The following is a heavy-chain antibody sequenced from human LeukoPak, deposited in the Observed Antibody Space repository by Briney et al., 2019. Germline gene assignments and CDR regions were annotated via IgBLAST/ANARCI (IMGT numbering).Heavy chain of an antibody. Sequence: SETLSLTCTVSGGSISSYYWSWIRQPAGKGLEWIGEIWHSGSTNYNPSLKSRVTISIDAAKNQFSLMLTSVTAADTAVYYCARLVPPGGGDCTGSNCYTVYYFDYWGQGTLVTVSS. J-gene: IGHJ4*02. D-gene: IGHD2-15*01. CDR2: IWHSGST. CDR3: ARLVPPGGGDCTGSNCYTVYYFDY. V-gene: IGHV4-59*04. CDR1: GGSISSYY.